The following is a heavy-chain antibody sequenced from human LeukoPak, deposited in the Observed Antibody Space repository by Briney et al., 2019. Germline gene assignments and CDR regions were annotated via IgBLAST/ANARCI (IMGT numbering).Heavy chain of an antibody. CDR2: IRSKANSYAT. CDR1: GFTFSGSA. CDR3: TRRAHYYYGMDV. J-gene: IGHJ6*02. Sequence: PGGSLKLSCAASGFTFSGSAMHWVRQASGKGLEWVGRIRSKANSYATAYAASVKGRFTISRDDSKNTAYLQMNSLKTEDTAAYYCTRRAHYYYGMDVWGQGTTVTVSS. V-gene: IGHV3-73*01.